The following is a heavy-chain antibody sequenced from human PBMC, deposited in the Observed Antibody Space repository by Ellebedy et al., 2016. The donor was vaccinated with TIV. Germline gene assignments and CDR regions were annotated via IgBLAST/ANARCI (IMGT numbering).Heavy chain of an antibody. Sequence: GESLKISCAASGFTFSNYWMTWVRQAPGKGLEWVANIKQDGSEKYYVDSVKGRFSISRDNVKNSMYLQMNSLRDEDTVVYYCARDQWLGRAYYFDYWGQGTLLTVTS. J-gene: IGHJ4*02. D-gene: IGHD6-19*01. CDR1: GFTFSNYW. CDR2: IKQDGSEK. V-gene: IGHV3-7*01. CDR3: ARDQWLGRAYYFDY.